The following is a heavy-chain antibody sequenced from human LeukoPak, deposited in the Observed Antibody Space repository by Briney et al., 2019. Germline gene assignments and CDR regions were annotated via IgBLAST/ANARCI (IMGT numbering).Heavy chain of an antibody. CDR1: GGSISSSSYY. CDR3: ATGYYTGFDY. V-gene: IGHV4-61*05. Sequence: SETLSLTCTVSGGSISSSSYYWGWIRQPPGKGLEWIGYIYYSGSTNYNPSLESRVTISVDTSKNQFSLKLSSVTAADTAVYYCATGYYTGFDYWGQGTLVTVSS. CDR2: IYYSGST. J-gene: IGHJ4*02. D-gene: IGHD3/OR15-3a*01.